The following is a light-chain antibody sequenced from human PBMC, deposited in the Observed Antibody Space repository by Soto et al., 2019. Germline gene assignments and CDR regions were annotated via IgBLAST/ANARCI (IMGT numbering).Light chain of an antibody. V-gene: IGKV3-15*01. CDR3: QQYNKWPTET. J-gene: IGKJ1*01. CDR1: HRVXRN. Sequence: IVLTQSPATLSVSPGERATLSCRASHRVXRNFAWYQQKPGQAPRLLSXGESTRATGIPARFSGSGSGKEFTLTISSLQSEEFAVYYCQQYNKWPTETFGQGTKVDI. CDR2: GES.